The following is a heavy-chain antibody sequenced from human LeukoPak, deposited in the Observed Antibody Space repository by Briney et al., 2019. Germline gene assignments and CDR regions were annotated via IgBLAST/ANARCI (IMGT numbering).Heavy chain of an antibody. CDR3: ARDQGSYTDYEVDY. J-gene: IGHJ4*02. D-gene: IGHD5-12*01. Sequence: GGSLRLSCVTSGFSFNRYSMNWVRQAPGKGLEWVSFISSSGSFIYYEDSVKGRFIITRDNAKNSLFLQLNSLRAEDTGVYYCARDQGSYTDYEVDYWGRGTLVTVSS. CDR1: GFSFNRYS. V-gene: IGHV3-21*01. CDR2: ISSSGSFI.